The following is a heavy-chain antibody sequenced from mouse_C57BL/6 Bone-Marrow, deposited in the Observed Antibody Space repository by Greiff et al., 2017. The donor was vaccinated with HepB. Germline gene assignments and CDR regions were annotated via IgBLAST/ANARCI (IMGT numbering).Heavy chain of an antibody. Sequence: VQLQQSGAELARPGASVKMSCKASGYTFTSYTMHWVKQRPGQGLEWIGYINPSSGYTKYNQKFKDKATLTADKYSSTAYMQLSSLTSEDSAVYYCARSGYYSPYYYAMDYWGQGTSVTVSS. D-gene: IGHD2-12*01. V-gene: IGHV1-4*01. CDR1: GYTFTSYT. J-gene: IGHJ4*01. CDR2: INPSSGYT. CDR3: ARSGYYSPYYYAMDY.